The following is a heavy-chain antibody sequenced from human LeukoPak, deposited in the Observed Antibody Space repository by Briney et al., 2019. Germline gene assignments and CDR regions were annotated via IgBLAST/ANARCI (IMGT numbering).Heavy chain of an antibody. CDR3: ARGSGSGWPLDR. Sequence: GGSLRLSCAASGFTFSSYDMKWLRQAPGKGLEWVSHIGGSGSKIGYADSVKGRFTISRDNAKNSLYLQINSLRAEDTAVYYCARGSGSGWPLDRWGQGALVTVSS. J-gene: IGHJ5*02. D-gene: IGHD6-19*01. V-gene: IGHV3-48*03. CDR2: IGGSGSKI. CDR1: GFTFSSYD.